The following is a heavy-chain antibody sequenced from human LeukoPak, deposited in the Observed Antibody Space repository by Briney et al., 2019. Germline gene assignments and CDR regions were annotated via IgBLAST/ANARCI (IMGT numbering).Heavy chain of an antibody. D-gene: IGHD5-24*01. CDR1: GFIVSSNH. CDR2: IYSGGYSGGGP. J-gene: IGHJ4*02. V-gene: IGHV3-66*01. CDR3: ARDVYGDGYNFFDY. Sequence: GGSLRLSCAVSGFIVSSNHMNWVRQAPGKGLEWVSVIYSGGYSGGGPFYADSVNGRFTTSSDSSKNTLFLQMNSLRAEDTAVYYCARDVYGDGYNFFDYWGLGILVTVSS.